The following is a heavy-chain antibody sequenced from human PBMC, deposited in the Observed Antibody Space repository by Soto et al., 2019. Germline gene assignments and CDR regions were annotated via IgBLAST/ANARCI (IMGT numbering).Heavy chain of an antibody. J-gene: IGHJ1*01. CDR1: GDSVSNNGAT. D-gene: IGHD1-26*01. V-gene: IGHV6-1*01. Sequence: SQTLSLTCARCGDSVSNNGATWNWIRQSPSRGLEWLGRAYYRSRWQYDYAPSVRSRITINPDTSKNQFSLHLSSVTPEDTAVYYCARDPPDSPSGSDSWGQASLLSV. CDR2: AYYRSRWQY. CDR3: ARDPPDSPSGSDS.